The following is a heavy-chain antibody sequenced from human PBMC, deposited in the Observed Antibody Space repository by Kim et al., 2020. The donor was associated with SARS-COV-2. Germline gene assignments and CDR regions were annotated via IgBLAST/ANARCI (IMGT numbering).Heavy chain of an antibody. CDR3: TRLWFGGPVGMDV. J-gene: IGHJ6*02. Sequence: AASVRGRFTISRDDSKITAYLQMNSLKTEDTAVYYCTRLWFGGPVGMDVWGQGTTVTVSS. V-gene: IGHV3-73*01. D-gene: IGHD3-10*01.